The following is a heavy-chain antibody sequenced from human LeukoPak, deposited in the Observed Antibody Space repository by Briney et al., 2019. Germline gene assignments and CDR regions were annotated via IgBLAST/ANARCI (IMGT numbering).Heavy chain of an antibody. D-gene: IGHD1/OR15-1a*01. J-gene: IGHJ4*02. Sequence: SETLSLTCIVSGGSISSDYWSWIRQPPGKGLEWIGYISYSGSTNYNPSLKGRVTISLDTSKNQFALKLSSVTAADTAVYYCARSIIGTRSKFDYWGQGTLVTVSS. V-gene: IGHV4-59*08. CDR3: ARSIIGTRSKFDY. CDR1: GGSISSDY. CDR2: ISYSGST.